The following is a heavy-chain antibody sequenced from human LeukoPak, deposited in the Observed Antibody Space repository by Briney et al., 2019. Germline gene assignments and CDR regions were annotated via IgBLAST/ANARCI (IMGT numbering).Heavy chain of an antibody. V-gene: IGHV3-11*04. J-gene: IGHJ4*02. CDR3: ASGLGYYYYSSVYGRFDY. CDR2: ISSSGSTI. Sequence: GSLRLSCAASGFTFSDYYMSWIRQAPGKGLEWVSYISSSGSTIYYADSVKGRFTISRDNAKNSLYLQMNSLRAEDTAVYYCASGLGYYYYSSVYGRFDYWGQGTLVTVSS. D-gene: IGHD3-22*01. CDR1: GFTFSDYY.